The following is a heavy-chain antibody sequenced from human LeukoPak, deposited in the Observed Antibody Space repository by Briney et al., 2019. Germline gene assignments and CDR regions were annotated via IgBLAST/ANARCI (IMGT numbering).Heavy chain of an antibody. J-gene: IGHJ3*02. CDR1: GGSFSGYY. CDR3: ARVRYDFWSGYSVSAFDI. CDR2: INHSGST. D-gene: IGHD3-3*01. Sequence: SEILSLTCAVYGGSFSGYYWSWIRQPPGKGLEWIGEINHSGSTNYNPSLKSRVTISVDTSKNQFSLKLSSVTAADTAVYYCARVRYDFWSGYSVSAFDIWGQGTMVTVSS. V-gene: IGHV4-34*01.